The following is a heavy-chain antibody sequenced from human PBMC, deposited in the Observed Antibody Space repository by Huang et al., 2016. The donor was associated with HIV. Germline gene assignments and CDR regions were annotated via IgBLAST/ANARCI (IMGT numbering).Heavy chain of an antibody. CDR3: ARSEVLVTAVPFDH. Sequence: EVQLVQSEAEVKKPGESLKISCRGSGYSFTNYWIGWVRQRSGEGLEWRGVIYAADSGPRYSPSVQGQVTFSADKSTRTAYLQWSSLQASDTAIYYCARSEVLVTAVPFDHWGQGTLVTVSS. V-gene: IGHV5-51*03. CDR1: GYSFTNYW. J-gene: IGHJ4*02. D-gene: IGHD2-21*02. CDR2: IYAADSGP.